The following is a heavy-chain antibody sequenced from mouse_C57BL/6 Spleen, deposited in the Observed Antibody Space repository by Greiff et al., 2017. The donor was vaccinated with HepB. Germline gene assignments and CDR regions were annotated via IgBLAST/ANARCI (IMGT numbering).Heavy chain of an antibody. D-gene: IGHD1-1*01. CDR3: ARDGITTVVAPGFDV. CDR1: GYSITSGYY. V-gene: IGHV3-6*01. J-gene: IGHJ1*03. CDR2: ISYDGSN. Sequence: EVKLQESGPGLVKPSQSLSLTCSVTGYSITSGYYWNWIRQFPGNKLEWMGYISYDGSNNYNPSLKNRISITRDTSKNQFFLKLNSVTTEDQATSYCARDGITTVVAPGFDVWGTGTTVTVSS.